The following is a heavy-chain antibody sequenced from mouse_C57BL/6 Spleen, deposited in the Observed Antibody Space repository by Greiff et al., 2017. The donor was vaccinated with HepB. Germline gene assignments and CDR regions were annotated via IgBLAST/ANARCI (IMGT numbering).Heavy chain of an antibody. CDR3: ATCSSYDLDY. D-gene: IGHD1-3*01. J-gene: IGHJ2*01. CDR2: IHPSDSDT. CDR1: GYTFPSYW. V-gene: IGHV1-74*01. Sequence: QVQLQQPGAELVKPGASVKVSCKASGYTFPSYWMHWVKQRPGQGLEWIGRIHPSDSDTNYQQKFKGKGTLTVDKSSRTAYMQHSSLTSEDSAVYDCATCSSYDLDYWGQGTTLTVSS.